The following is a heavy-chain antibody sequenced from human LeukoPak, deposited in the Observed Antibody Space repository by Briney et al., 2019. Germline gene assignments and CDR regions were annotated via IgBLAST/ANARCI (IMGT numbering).Heavy chain of an antibody. CDR1: GFTFDDYS. CDR2: ISWDGGST. CDR3: AKDRGGVDY. J-gene: IGHJ4*02. V-gene: IGHV3-43*01. Sequence: SGSLRLSCAASGFTFDDYSMHWVRQGPGKGLEWVSVISWDGGSTSYADSVKGRFTISRDNSKNSLYLQMNSLRSEDSALYYCAKDRGGVDYWGQGTLVTVSS. D-gene: IGHD3-16*01.